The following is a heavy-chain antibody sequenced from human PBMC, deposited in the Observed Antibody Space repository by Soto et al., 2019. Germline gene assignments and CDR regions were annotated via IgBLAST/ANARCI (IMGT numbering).Heavy chain of an antibody. CDR3: ARGANYDFWSGYYSFDY. CDR2: IYHSGST. D-gene: IGHD3-3*01. J-gene: IGHJ4*02. Sequence: SETLSLTCAVSGGSISSGGYSWSWIRQPPGKGLEWIGYIYHSGSTYYNPSLKSRVTISVDRSKNQFSLKLSSVTAADTAVYYCARGANYDFWSGYYSFDYWGQGTLVTVSS. V-gene: IGHV4-30-2*01. CDR1: GGSISSGGYS.